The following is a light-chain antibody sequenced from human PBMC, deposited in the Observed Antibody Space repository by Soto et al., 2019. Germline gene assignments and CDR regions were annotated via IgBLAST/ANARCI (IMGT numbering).Light chain of an antibody. CDR2: DVS. CDR1: SGDVGAYDF. J-gene: IGLJ1*01. Sequence: QSALTQPASVSGSPGQSITISCTVTSGDVGAYDFVSWYQHHPGKAPRLVIYDVSRRPAGASDRFSGSKSGSTASLTISTLQAEDEADYYCVSFTVTYTYVFGTGTKVTVL. CDR3: VSFTVTYTYV. V-gene: IGLV2-14*01.